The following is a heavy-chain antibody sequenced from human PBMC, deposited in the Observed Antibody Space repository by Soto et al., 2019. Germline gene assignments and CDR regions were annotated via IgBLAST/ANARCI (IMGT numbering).Heavy chain of an antibody. CDR1: GGSISSSSYY. D-gene: IGHD5-18*01. V-gene: IGHV4-39*01. CDR3: ARRGYSYGEYYFDD. CDR2: IYYSGST. J-gene: IGHJ4*02. Sequence: SETLSLTCTVSGGSISSSSYYWGWIRQPPGKGLEWIGSIYYSGSTYYNPSLKSRVTISVDTSKNQFSLKLSSVTAADTAVYYCARRGYSYGEYYFDDWGQGTLVTV.